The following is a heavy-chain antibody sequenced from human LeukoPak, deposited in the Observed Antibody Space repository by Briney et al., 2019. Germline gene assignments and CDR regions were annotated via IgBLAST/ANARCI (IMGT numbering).Heavy chain of an antibody. D-gene: IGHD1-26*01. Sequence: PSETLSLTCAVSGGSISSGGYSWSWIRQPPGKGLEWIGYIYHSGSTYYNPSLKSRVTISVDTSKNQFSLKLSSVTAADTAVYYCASLWGGSDYYSKKNYYYYGMDVWGQGTTVAVSS. V-gene: IGHV4-30-2*01. CDR3: ASLWGGSDYYSKKNYYYYGMDV. CDR2: IYHSGST. J-gene: IGHJ6*02. CDR1: GGSISSGGYS.